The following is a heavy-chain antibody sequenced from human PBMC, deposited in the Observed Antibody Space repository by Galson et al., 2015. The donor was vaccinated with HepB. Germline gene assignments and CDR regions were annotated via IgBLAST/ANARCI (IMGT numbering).Heavy chain of an antibody. CDR3: AREVEGGRGEGLMDV. CDR2: IVPIIGTP. D-gene: IGHD3-10*01. CDR1: GGSFSDYL. Sequence: SVKVSCKASGGSFSDYLINWVRQAPGQGLEWMGGIVPIIGTPNYAQQFEGRVTMTADEFTRTAYMEMISLSSEDTAVYYCAREVEGGRGEGLMDVWGVGTTVIVSS. J-gene: IGHJ6*03. V-gene: IGHV1-69*13.